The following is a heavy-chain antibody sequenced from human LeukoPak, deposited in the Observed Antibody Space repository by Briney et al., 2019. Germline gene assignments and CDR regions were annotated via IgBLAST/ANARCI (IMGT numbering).Heavy chain of an antibody. CDR1: GFTFSIYG. J-gene: IGHJ4*02. V-gene: IGHV3-33*08. Sequence: GGSLRLSCAASGFTFSIYGMHWVRQAPGEGLEWVAGIWSDGSKKYYADSVKGRFTISRDNSKNTLFLQMNSLRAEDTAVYYCAREGGSGYAGDYWGQGTLVTVSS. CDR3: AREGGSGYAGDY. CDR2: IWSDGSKK. D-gene: IGHD5-12*01.